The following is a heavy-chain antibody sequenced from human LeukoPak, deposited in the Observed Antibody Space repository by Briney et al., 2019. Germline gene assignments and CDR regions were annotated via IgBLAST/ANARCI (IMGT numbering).Heavy chain of an antibody. V-gene: IGHV1-3*01. CDR2: INAGNGNT. CDR3: ARDAQLGDFDY. CDR1: GYTFTSYG. Sequence: ASVKVSCKASGYTFTSYGISWVRQAPGQGLEWMGWINAGNGNTKYSQKFQGRVTITRDTSVSTAYMELSSLRSEDTAVYYCARDAQLGDFDYWGQGTLVTVSS. J-gene: IGHJ4*02. D-gene: IGHD7-27*01.